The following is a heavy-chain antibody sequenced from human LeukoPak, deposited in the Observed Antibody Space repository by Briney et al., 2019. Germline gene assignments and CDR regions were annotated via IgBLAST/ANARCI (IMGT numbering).Heavy chain of an antibody. CDR1: GGSISSYY. D-gene: IGHD5-18*01. Sequence: SETLSLTCTVSGGSISSYYWSWIRQPAGKGLEWIGRIYTSGSTNYNPSLKSRVTMSVDTSKNQFSLKLSSVTAADTAVYYRARVRRMVSYFDLWGRGTLVTVSS. J-gene: IGHJ2*01. V-gene: IGHV4-4*07. CDR2: IYTSGST. CDR3: ARVRRMVSYFDL.